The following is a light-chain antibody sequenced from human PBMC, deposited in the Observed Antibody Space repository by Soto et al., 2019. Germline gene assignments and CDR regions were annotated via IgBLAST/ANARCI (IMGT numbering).Light chain of an antibody. V-gene: IGKV3-20*01. CDR1: QSFNSIY. CDR2: GAS. CDR3: QQYGSSPRIT. J-gene: IGKJ5*01. Sequence: EILLTQSPGTLSLSPGERATLSCRAIQSFNSIYLAWYQQKPGQAPRLLIYGASSRATGIPDRFSGSGSGTDFTLTISRLEPEDFAVYYCQQYGSSPRITFGQGTRLEIK.